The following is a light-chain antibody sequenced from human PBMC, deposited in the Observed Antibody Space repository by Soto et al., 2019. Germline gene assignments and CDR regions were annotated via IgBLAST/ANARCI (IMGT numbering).Light chain of an antibody. CDR2: LGS. CDR1: QSLLHSNGYNY. J-gene: IGKJ1*01. V-gene: IGKV2-28*01. Sequence: DIVMTQSPLSLPVTPGEPASISCRSSQSLLHSNGYNYLDWYLQKPGQSPQLLIYLGSNRASGVSDRVSGSGTGTNFTRKISRLEAEDVGVYYCMQGLQTSGTFGQGTKVEIK. CDR3: MQGLQTSGT.